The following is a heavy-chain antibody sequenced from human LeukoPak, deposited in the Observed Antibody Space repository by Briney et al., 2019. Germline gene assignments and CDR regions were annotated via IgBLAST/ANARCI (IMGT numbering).Heavy chain of an antibody. CDR1: GFTFSSYS. J-gene: IGHJ4*02. V-gene: IGHV3-48*01. CDR3: VRDQGGAVSY. CDR2: ISSLSGTI. Sequence: GGSLRLSRAASGFTFSSYSMNWVRQAPGKGLEWVSYISSLSGTINYADSVKGRFIISRDNAKNSMFLQMNSLRAEDTAVYYCVRDQGGAVSYWGQGTLVTVSS. D-gene: IGHD3-16*01.